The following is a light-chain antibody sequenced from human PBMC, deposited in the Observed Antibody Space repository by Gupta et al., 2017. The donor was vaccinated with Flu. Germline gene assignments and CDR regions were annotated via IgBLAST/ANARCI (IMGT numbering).Light chain of an antibody. J-gene: IGKJ4*01. Sequence: DLVMTQSPDSLAVSLGERATINCKSSQSILYTSNNKNYLAWYQQKPGQPPKLLIYWASSREYGVPDRFSGSGSGTDFTLTISSLQAEDVAVYYWQQDYNTPTFGGGTKVEIK. V-gene: IGKV4-1*01. CDR3: QQDYNTPT. CDR2: WAS. CDR1: QSILYTSNNKNY.